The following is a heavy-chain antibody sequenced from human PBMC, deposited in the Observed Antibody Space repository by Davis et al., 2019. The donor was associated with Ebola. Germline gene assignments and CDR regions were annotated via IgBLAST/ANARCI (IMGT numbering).Heavy chain of an antibody. D-gene: IGHD6-19*01. V-gene: IGHV3-23*01. CDR1: GFSFNSYA. CDR3: TTRLVNHFDH. J-gene: IGHJ4*02. CDR2: ISDSDTGHT. Sequence: GESLKISCTASGFSFNSYAMNWVRQAPGKGLEWVSTISDSDTGHTHYADSVRGRFTISRDDSMNMIFLQMNSLRAEDTAFYYCTTRLVNHFDHWGQGTLVTVSS.